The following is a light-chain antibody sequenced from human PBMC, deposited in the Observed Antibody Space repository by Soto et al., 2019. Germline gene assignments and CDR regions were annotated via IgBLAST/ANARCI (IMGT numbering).Light chain of an antibody. CDR2: DGN. V-gene: IGLV1-51*01. Sequence: QSVLTQPPSVSAAPGQKVTISCSGSSSSIGGNSVSWYQQLPGTAPKLLIYDGNKRPSGIPDRFSGSKSGTSATLGITGFQTGDEADYYCGSWDSSLSAYVFGTGTKVTVL. J-gene: IGLJ1*01. CDR1: SSSIGGNS. CDR3: GSWDSSLSAYV.